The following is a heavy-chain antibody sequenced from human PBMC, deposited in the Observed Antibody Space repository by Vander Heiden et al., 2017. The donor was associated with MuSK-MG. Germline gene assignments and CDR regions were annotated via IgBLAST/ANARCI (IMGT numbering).Heavy chain of an antibody. V-gene: IGHV1-46*01. CDR2: TNPSGDST. J-gene: IGHJ4*02. CDR1: GDTRSNSY. CDR3: SRGRISDY. Sequence: QVQLVQSGAEVKQPGASVKVSCKAVGDTRSNSYMHWVRQAPGRGLEWIGITNPSGDSTSYAQNVQGRVTMTRDTSTSTVYMELSSLRSEDTAVYYCSRGRISDYWGQGTLVSVSS.